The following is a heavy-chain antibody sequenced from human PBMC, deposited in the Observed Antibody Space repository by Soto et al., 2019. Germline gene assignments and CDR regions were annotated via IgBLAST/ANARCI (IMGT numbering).Heavy chain of an antibody. CDR2: INHSGST. V-gene: IGHV4-34*01. Sequence: QVQLQQWGAGLLKPSETLSLTCAVYGGSFSGYDWSWMRQPPGKGLEWIGEINHSGSTNYNTSLKSRVTISVDTSKNQFSLKLSSVTAADTAVYCCARGLISQASGLISSTVDYWGQGTLVTVSS. D-gene: IGHD6-13*01. CDR3: ARGLISQASGLISSTVDY. CDR1: GGSFSGYD. J-gene: IGHJ4*02.